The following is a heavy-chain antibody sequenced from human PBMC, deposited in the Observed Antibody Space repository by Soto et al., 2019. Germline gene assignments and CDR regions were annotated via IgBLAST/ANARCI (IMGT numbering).Heavy chain of an antibody. D-gene: IGHD3-22*01. V-gene: IGHV1-69*01. CDR1: GGTISRYT. CDR2: ITPMFGKP. J-gene: IGHJ4*02. Sequence: QVQLVQSGPEVKKPGSSVSVSCTASGGTISRYTINWVRHAPGQGLEWGGGITPMFGKPNYEQKIQGRVTITADESTSTGYKELRSLRSYDTAVYSCAWYGALYDSSAYDFLYWGQGTLVAVSS. CDR3: AWYGALYDSSAYDFLY.